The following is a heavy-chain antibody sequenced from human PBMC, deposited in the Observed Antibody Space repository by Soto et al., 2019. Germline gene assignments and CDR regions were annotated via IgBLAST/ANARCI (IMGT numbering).Heavy chain of an antibody. Sequence: ASVKVSCKASGYTFTSYGISWVRQAPGQGLEWMGWISAYNGNTNYAQKLQGRVTMTRNTSISTAYMELSSLRSEDTAVYYCARVSRSTKYFQHWGQGTLVTVSS. J-gene: IGHJ1*01. CDR3: ARVSRSTKYFQH. V-gene: IGHV1-18*01. D-gene: IGHD2-2*01. CDR1: GYTFTSYG. CDR2: ISAYNGNT.